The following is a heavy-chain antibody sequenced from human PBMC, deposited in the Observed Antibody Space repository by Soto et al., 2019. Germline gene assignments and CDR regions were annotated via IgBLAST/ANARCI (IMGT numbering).Heavy chain of an antibody. Sequence: LRLSCAASVFTFSSYAIIWLPQTPGKGLEWVAAISGSGGSTYSADSVKGRFTICRDNSKNTLYLQMNSLRAEDTAVYYCVKDHGYSGTWSGWIHLHYYGMDVWGQGTRVTVSS. V-gene: IGHV3-23*01. CDR2: ISGSGGST. CDR1: VFTFSSYA. J-gene: IGHJ6*02. CDR3: VKDHGYSGTWSGWIHLHYYGMDV. D-gene: IGHD3-10*01.